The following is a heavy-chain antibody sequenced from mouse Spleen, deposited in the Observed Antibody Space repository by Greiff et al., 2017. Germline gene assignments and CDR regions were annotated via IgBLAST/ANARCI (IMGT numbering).Heavy chain of an antibody. Sequence: VQLQQSGPELVKPGASVKISCKASGYTFTDYYMNWVKQSHGKSLEWIGDINPNNGGTSYNQKFKGKATLTVDKSSSTAYMELRSLTSEDSAVYYCARRNLKGFAYWGQGTLVTVSA. V-gene: IGHV1-26*01. CDR2: INPNNGGT. CDR1: GYTFTDYY. CDR3: ARRNLKGFAY. J-gene: IGHJ3*01.